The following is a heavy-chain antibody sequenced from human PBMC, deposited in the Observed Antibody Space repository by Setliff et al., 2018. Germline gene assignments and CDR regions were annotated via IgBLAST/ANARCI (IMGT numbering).Heavy chain of an antibody. CDR2: IYYSGST. J-gene: IGHJ4*02. CDR1: GGSISSGNYY. D-gene: IGHD3-10*01. Sequence: LSLTCRVSGGSISSGNYYWGLIRQPPGKGLEWVATIYYSGSTYSNPSLKSRLIISVDAPDNQFSVKLSSVTAADTAVYYCAGSQGSGGYYSNSPYYFHYWGQGTLVTVS. CDR3: AGSQGSGGYYSNSPYYFHY. V-gene: IGHV4-39*01.